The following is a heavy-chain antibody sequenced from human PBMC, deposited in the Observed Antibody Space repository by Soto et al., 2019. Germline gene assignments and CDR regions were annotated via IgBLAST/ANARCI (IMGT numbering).Heavy chain of an antibody. CDR2: ITPIFGTA. J-gene: IGHJ5*02. Sequence: ASVKVSCKASGFTFTSSAMQLVRQAPGQGLEWMGGITPIFGTANYAQKFQGRVTITADESTSTAYMELSSLRSEDTAVYYCAREDCSGGSCLTGPAFGFDPWVQGTLVTVSS. V-gene: IGHV1-69*13. CDR3: AREDCSGGSCLTGPAFGFDP. CDR1: GFTFTSSA. D-gene: IGHD2-15*01.